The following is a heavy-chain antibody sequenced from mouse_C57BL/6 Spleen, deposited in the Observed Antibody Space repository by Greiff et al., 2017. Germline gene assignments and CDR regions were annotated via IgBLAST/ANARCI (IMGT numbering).Heavy chain of an antibody. Sequence: EVKLVESGPGLVKPSQSLSLTCSVTGYSITSGYYWNWIRQFPGNKLEWMGYISYDGSNNYNPSLKNRISITRDTSKNQFFLKLNSVTTEDTATYYCARDLITTVVAEDWYFDVWGTGTTVTVSS. CDR3: ARDLITTVVAEDWYFDV. J-gene: IGHJ1*03. D-gene: IGHD1-1*01. V-gene: IGHV3-6*01. CDR2: ISYDGSN. CDR1: GYSITSGYY.